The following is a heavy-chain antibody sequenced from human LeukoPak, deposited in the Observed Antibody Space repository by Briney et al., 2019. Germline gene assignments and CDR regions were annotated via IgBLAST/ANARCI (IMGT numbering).Heavy chain of an antibody. D-gene: IGHD3-3*01. J-gene: IGHJ4*02. CDR2: IKSRADGGTT. CDR1: GFSVINAW. Sequence: GGSLRLSCAASGFSVINAWMSWVRQPPGKGLEWVGRIKSRADGGTTGYAAPVEGRFSISRDDSENTLYLQMNSLQIDDTALYYCLIFPGRWGQGTLVTVSS. V-gene: IGHV3-15*05. CDR3: LIFPGR.